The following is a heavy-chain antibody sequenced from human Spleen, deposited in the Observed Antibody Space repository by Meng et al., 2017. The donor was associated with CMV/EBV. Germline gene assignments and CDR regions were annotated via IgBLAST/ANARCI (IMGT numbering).Heavy chain of an antibody. Sequence: FTAYELRWVRQAPGQGLEWMGCININSGDTTFDQKFQGRVTMTRDTSINTAYLEMHMLTSDDTAVYFCARGKGIYAVISGHNWFDPWGQGTLVTVSS. J-gene: IGHJ5*02. CDR2: ININSGDT. D-gene: IGHD3-16*01. V-gene: IGHV1-2*02. CDR1: FTAYE. CDR3: ARGKGIYAVISGHNWFDP.